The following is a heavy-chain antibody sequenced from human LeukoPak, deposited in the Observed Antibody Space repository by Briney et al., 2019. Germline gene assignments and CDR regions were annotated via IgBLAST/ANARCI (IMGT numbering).Heavy chain of an antibody. Sequence: GGSLRLSCAASGFTFSSYWMHWVRQAPGKGLVWVSRINSDGSSTSYADSVKGRFTISRDNAKNSLYLQMNSLRVEDTAFYYCAKDNRRHYTSGPNPDSLHWGQGALVTVSS. CDR3: AKDNRRHYTSGPNPDSLH. J-gene: IGHJ1*01. V-gene: IGHV3-74*01. D-gene: IGHD6-19*01. CDR1: GFTFSSYW. CDR2: INSDGSST.